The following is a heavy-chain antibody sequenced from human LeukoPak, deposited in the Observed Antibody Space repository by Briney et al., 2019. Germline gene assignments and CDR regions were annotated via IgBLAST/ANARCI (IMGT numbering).Heavy chain of an antibody. V-gene: IGHV4-34*01. D-gene: IGHD3-22*01. CDR1: GGSFSGYY. J-gene: IGHJ4*02. CDR3: ARHETYYYDSSGYYIFDY. Sequence: SETLSLTCAVYGGSFSGYYWSWIRQPPGKGLEWIGEINHSGSTNYNPSLKSRVTMSVDTSKNQFSLKLSSVTAADTAVYYCARHETYYYDSSGYYIFDYWGQGTLVTVSS. CDR2: INHSGST.